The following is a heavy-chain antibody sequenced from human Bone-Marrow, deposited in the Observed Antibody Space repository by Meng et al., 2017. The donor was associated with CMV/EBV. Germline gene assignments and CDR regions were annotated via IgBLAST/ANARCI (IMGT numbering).Heavy chain of an antibody. J-gene: IGHJ4*02. V-gene: IGHV1-69*04. CDR3: ARDSVIAGQFDY. Sequence: SVKVSCKASGGTFSSYTISWVRQAPGQGLEWMGRIIPILGIAHYAQKFQGRVTITADKATSTASMELSSLRSEDTAAYYCARDSVIAGQFDYWGQGPLVTISS. D-gene: IGHD6-13*01. CDR2: IIPILGIA. CDR1: GGTFSSYT.